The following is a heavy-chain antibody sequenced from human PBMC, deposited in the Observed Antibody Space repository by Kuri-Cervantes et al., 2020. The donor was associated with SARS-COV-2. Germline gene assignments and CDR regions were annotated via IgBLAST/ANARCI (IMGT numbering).Heavy chain of an antibody. V-gene: IGHV3-23*01. CDR3: AKDGDSSGYYGGDAFDI. CDR1: GFTFSDYY. CDR2: ISGSGGST. J-gene: IGHJ3*02. D-gene: IGHD3-22*01. Sequence: GGSLRLSYAASGFTFSDYYMSWVRQAPGKGLEWVSAISGSGGSTYYADSVKGRFTISRDNSKNTLYLQMNSLRAEDTAVYYCAKDGDSSGYYGGDAFDIWGQGTMVTVSS.